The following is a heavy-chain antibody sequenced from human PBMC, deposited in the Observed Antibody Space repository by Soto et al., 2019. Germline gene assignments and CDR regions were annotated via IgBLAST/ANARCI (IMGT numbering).Heavy chain of an antibody. D-gene: IGHD6-19*01. CDR3: AKDPSSGWQKYFDY. V-gene: IGHV3-23*01. Sequence: GGSLRLSCAASGFTFSSYAMSWVRQAPGKGLEWVSAISGSGGSTYYADSVKGRFTISRDNSKNTLYLQMNSLTAEDTAVYYCAKDPSSGWQKYFDYWGQGTLVAVSS. J-gene: IGHJ4*02. CDR2: ISGSGGST. CDR1: GFTFSSYA.